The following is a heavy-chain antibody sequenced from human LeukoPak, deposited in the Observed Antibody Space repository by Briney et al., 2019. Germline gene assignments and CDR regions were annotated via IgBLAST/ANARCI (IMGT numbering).Heavy chain of an antibody. CDR1: GGSFSGYY. CDR3: ARVPSVIDAFDI. J-gene: IGHJ3*02. V-gene: IGHV4-34*01. CDR2: INHSGST. Sequence: SETLSLTCAVYGGSFSGYYWSWIRQPPGKGLEWIGEINHSGSTNYNPSLKSRVTISVDTSKNQFSLKLNSVTAADTAVYYCARVPSVIDAFDIWGQGTMVTVSS. D-gene: IGHD2-21*01.